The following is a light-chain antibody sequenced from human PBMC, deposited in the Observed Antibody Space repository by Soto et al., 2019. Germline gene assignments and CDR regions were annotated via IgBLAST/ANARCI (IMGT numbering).Light chain of an antibody. CDR1: SNDVGSYNL. Sequence: QSALTQPASVSGSPGQSITISCTGTSNDVGSYNLVSWYQQHPGKAPKLMIHEVSKRPSGVSNRFSGSKSGNTASLTISGLQAEDEADYYCCSYAGSSTPLIFGTGTKVTVL. J-gene: IGLJ1*01. CDR3: CSYAGSSTPLI. CDR2: EVS. V-gene: IGLV2-23*02.